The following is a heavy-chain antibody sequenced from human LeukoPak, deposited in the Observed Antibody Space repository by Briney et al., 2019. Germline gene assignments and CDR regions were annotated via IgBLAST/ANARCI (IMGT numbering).Heavy chain of an antibody. CDR1: GGSISSGGYS. D-gene: IGHD5-24*01. CDR3: ARDHGYSGAPGSGWFDP. V-gene: IGHV4-30-2*01. Sequence: SETLSLTCAVSGGSISSGGYSWSWIRQPPGKGLEWIGYIYHSGSTYYNPSLKSRVTISVDRSENQFSLKLSSVTAADTAVYYCARDHGYSGAPGSGWFDPWGQGTLVTVSS. J-gene: IGHJ5*02. CDR2: IYHSGST.